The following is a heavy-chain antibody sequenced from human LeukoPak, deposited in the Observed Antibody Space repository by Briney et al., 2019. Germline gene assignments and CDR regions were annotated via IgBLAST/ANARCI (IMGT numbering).Heavy chain of an antibody. J-gene: IGHJ6*03. Sequence: GGSLRLSCAASGFSFSVFWMHWVRQAPGKGPVWISRIKTDGSITDYADSVKGRFTISRDNAKNSLYLQMNSLRAEDTAVYYCARDTGYYYYYMDVWGKGTTVTVSS. CDR3: ARDTGYYYYYMDV. CDR1: GFSFSVFW. V-gene: IGHV3-74*01. D-gene: IGHD4-17*01. CDR2: IKTDGSIT.